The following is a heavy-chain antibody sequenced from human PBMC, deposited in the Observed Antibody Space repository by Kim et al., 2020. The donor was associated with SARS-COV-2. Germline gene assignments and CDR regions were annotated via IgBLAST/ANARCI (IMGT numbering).Heavy chain of an antibody. J-gene: IGHJ4*01. CDR2: ISYDGSNK. V-gene: IGHV3-30*04. CDR1: GFTFSSYA. Sequence: GGSLRLSCAASGFTFSSYAMHWVRQAPGKGLEWVAVISYDGSNKYYADSAKGRFTISRDNSKNKLNLQMNSLRAEDTAGYYCAREYDDYYGSGSYLDYWG. D-gene: IGHD3-10*01. CDR3: AREYDDYYGSGSYLDY.